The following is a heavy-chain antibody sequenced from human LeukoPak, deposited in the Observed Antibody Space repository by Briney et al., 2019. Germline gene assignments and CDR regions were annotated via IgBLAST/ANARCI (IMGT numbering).Heavy chain of an antibody. J-gene: IGHJ3*02. V-gene: IGHV4-30-4*08. D-gene: IGHD3-3*01. Sequence: SQTLSLTCTVSGGSISSGDYYWSWIRQPPGRGLEWIGYIYYSGSTYYNPSLKSRVTISVDTSKNQFSLKLSSVTAADTAVYYCARRPTYYDFWSGYQGAAFDIWGQGTMVTVSS. CDR3: ARRPTYYDFWSGYQGAAFDI. CDR1: GGSISSGDYY. CDR2: IYYSGST.